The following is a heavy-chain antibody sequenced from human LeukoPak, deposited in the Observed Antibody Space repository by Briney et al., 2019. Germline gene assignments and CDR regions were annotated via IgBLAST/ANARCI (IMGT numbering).Heavy chain of an antibody. Sequence: GASVKVSCKASGYTFTSYGISWVRQAPGQGLEWMGWISAYNGNTNYAQKLQGRVTMTTDTSTSTAYMELRSLRSDDTAVYYCARASYYDFWGGYYYFDYWGQGTLVTVSS. CDR3: ARASYYDFWGGYYYFDY. V-gene: IGHV1-18*01. D-gene: IGHD3-3*01. CDR2: ISAYNGNT. J-gene: IGHJ4*02. CDR1: GYTFTSYG.